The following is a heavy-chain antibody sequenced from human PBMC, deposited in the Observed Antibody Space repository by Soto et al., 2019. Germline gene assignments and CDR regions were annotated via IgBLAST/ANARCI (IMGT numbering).Heavy chain of an antibody. D-gene: IGHD4-17*01. J-gene: IGHJ6*02. V-gene: IGHV5-51*01. CDR2: IYPGDSDT. Sequence: GESLKISCKGSGYSFTSYWIGGVRQMPGKGLEWMGIIYPGDSDTRYSPSFQGQVTISADKSISTAYLQWSSLKASDTAMYYCARQETDYGDYGYYYYGMDVWGQGTTVIVSS. CDR1: GYSFTSYW. CDR3: ARQETDYGDYGYYYYGMDV.